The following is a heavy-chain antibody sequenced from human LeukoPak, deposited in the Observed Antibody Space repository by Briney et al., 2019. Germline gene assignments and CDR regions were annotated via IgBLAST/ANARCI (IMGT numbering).Heavy chain of an antibody. Sequence: PGGSLRLSCAASGFTFSSYGMHWVRQAPGKGLEWVAFIRYDGSNKYYADSVKGRFTISRDNSKNTLYLQMNSMRAEDTAVYYCAKAGVVVITPVDYWGQGTLVTVSS. CDR2: IRYDGSNK. D-gene: IGHD3-22*01. CDR1: GFTFSSYG. V-gene: IGHV3-30*02. CDR3: AKAGVVVITPVDY. J-gene: IGHJ4*02.